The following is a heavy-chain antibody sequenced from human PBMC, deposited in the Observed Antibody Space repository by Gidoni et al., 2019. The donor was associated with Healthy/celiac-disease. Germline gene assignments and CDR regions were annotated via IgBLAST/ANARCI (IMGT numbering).Heavy chain of an antibody. CDR2: ISSSSSTI. J-gene: IGHJ4*02. V-gene: IGHV3-48*02. CDR1: GFTFSSYS. D-gene: IGHD6-19*01. Sequence: EVQLVESGGGLVQPGGSLRLSCAASGFTFSSYSMNWVRQAPGKGLEWVSYISSSSSTIYYADSVKGRFTISRDNAKNSLYLQMNSLRDEDTAVYYCARDLEAIAVAVTFLDYWGQGTLVTVSS. CDR3: ARDLEAIAVAVTFLDY.